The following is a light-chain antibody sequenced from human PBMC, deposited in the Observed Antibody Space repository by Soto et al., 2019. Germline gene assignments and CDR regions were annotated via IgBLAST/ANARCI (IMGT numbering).Light chain of an antibody. J-gene: IGKJ4*01. CDR3: QQLSSYPLT. Sequence: EILLTQSPSTLSLSPGEGVTLSCRASQSVTVNSLAWYQQKPGQAPRLLIYAASTRAAAVPDRFTGSGSGTDFALTISRLEPEDFATYYCQQLSSYPLTFGGGTKVDIK. CDR2: AAS. V-gene: IGKV3-20*01. CDR1: QSVTVNS.